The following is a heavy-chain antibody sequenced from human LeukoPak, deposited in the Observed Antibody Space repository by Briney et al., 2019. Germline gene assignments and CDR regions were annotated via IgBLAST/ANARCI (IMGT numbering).Heavy chain of an antibody. CDR2: ISSSSSYI. D-gene: IGHD3-22*01. J-gene: IGHJ4*02. CDR3: ARAHDSSGYGDY. V-gene: IGHV3-21*01. CDR1: GYTFSSYS. Sequence: GASVKVSCKASGYTFSSYSMNWVRQAPGKGLEWVSSISSSSSYIYYADSVKGRFTISRDNAKNSLYLQMNSLRAEDTAVYYCARAHDSSGYGDYWGQGTLVTVSS.